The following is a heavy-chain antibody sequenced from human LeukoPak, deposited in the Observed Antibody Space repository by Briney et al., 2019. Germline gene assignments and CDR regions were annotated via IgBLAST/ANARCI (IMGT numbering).Heavy chain of an antibody. V-gene: IGHV3-11*01. CDR3: ARAREGYSGYVLFDY. CDR2: ISSSGSTI. J-gene: IGHJ4*02. CDR1: GFTFSDYY. Sequence: PGGSLRLSCAASGFTFSDYYMSWIRQDPGKGLEWVSYISSSGSTIYYADSVKGRFTISRDNAKNSLYLQMNSLRAEDTAVYYCARAREGYSGYVLFDYWGQGTLVTVSS. D-gene: IGHD5-12*01.